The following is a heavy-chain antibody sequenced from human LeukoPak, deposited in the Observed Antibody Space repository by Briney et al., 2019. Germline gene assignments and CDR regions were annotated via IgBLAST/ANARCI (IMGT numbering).Heavy chain of an antibody. CDR1: GFTFSDYA. CDR2: IHRSGATT. Sequence: GGSLRLSCAASGFTFSDYAMTWVRQAPGKGLEWVSFIHRSGATTYYADSVKGRFTISRDNVKNTIDLQMSSLRVEDTAVYYCAREVVATRFDNWGQGTPVTVSP. J-gene: IGHJ4*02. V-gene: IGHV3-23*01. D-gene: IGHD5-12*01. CDR3: AREVVATRFDN.